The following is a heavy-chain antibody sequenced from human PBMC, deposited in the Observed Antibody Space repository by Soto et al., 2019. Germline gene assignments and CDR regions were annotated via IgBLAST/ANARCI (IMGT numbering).Heavy chain of an antibody. CDR2: NSGDGVTT. Sequence: EVQLVESGGDLVQRGGSLRLSCAASGFPFSSYWMHWVRHTPGKGLDWVARNSGDGVTTYYADYVTGRIPVSRDNANNTLSLQRSGLRAEDTAVYYCAREYYGLLTGYYTDYWGQGTLVSVSS. CDR1: GFPFSSYW. D-gene: IGHD3-9*01. V-gene: IGHV3-74*01. CDR3: AREYYGLLTGYYTDY. J-gene: IGHJ4*02.